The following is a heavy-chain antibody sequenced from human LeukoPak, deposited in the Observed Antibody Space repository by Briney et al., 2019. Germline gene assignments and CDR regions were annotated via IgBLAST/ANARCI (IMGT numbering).Heavy chain of an antibody. Sequence: GGSLRLSCAASGFTFSSYSMNWVRQARGKGLEWVSYISSSSSTIYYADSVKGRFTISRDNAKNSLYLQMNSLRAEDTAVYYCARDSAYYYYYMDVWGKGTTVTVSS. CDR3: ARDSAYYYYYMDV. CDR2: ISSSSSTI. CDR1: GFTFSSYS. J-gene: IGHJ6*03. V-gene: IGHV3-48*01.